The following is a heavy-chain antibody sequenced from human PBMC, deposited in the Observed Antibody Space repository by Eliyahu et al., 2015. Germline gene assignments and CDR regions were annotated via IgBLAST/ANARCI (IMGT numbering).Heavy chain of an antibody. CDR1: GYSFTSQY. Sequence: EVQLVQSGAEVRKPGESLKIXCKGSGYSFTSQYIGWVRQMPGKGLEGMGLVHPGDSDIRYSASFQGQVTISADKSINTAYLQWSSLKASDTAMYYCARRRSRDGQNENFDYWGQGTLVTVSS. CDR3: ARRRSRDGQNENFDY. CDR2: VHPGDSDI. D-gene: IGHD5-24*01. V-gene: IGHV5-51*01. J-gene: IGHJ4*02.